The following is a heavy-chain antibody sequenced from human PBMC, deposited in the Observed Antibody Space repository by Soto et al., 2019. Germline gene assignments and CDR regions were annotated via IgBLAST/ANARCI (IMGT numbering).Heavy chain of an antibody. V-gene: IGHV3-30*18. CDR3: AKVTDSSGWYPYYYGIDV. CDR2: ISYDGSKE. CDR1: GFTFNIYG. Sequence: QVQLVESGGGVVQPGKSLRLSCAAYGFTFNIYGMQWVRQAPGKGLEWVAVISYDGSKEYYGDSVKGRFTISRDNSNNTLYLQMNSLRSEDTAVYYCAKVTDSSGWYPYYYGIDVWGQGTTVTISS. J-gene: IGHJ6*02. D-gene: IGHD6-19*01.